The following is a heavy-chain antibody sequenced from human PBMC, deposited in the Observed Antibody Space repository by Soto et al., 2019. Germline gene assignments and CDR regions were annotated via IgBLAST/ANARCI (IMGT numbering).Heavy chain of an antibody. CDR1: GFTFSSYA. J-gene: IGHJ4*02. D-gene: IGHD5-12*01. CDR3: AKAYSGYDYFQGY. V-gene: IGHV3-23*01. CDR2: ISGSGGST. Sequence: GESLKISCAASGFTFSSYAMSWVRQAPGKGLEWVSAISGSGGSTYYADSVKGRFTISRDNSKNTLYLQMNSLRAEDTAVYYCAKAYSGYDYFQGYWGQGTLVTVSS.